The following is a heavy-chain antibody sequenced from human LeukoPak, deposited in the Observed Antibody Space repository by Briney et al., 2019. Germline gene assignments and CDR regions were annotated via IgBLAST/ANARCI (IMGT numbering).Heavy chain of an antibody. CDR3: AELGITMVGGV. CDR1: GFTFSSYE. CDR2: ISSSGSTI. J-gene: IGHJ6*04. D-gene: IGHD3-10*02. V-gene: IGHV3-48*03. Sequence: QPGGSLRLSCAASGFTFSSYEMNWVRQAPGKGLEWVSYISSSGSTIYYADSVRGRFTISRDNAKNSRYLHMNSLRAEDRGVYFLAELGITMVGGVWGKGTTVTISS.